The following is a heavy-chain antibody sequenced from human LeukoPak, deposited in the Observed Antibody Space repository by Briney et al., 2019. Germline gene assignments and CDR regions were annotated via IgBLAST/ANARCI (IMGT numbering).Heavy chain of an antibody. CDR3: ANYRKPQGLDY. Sequence: GGSLRLSCAVSRFTFSTYAMSWVRQDPGQGLQWVSAICANGADKYYADYVKGRFTISRDNSKNTLFLQMTSLGVEDTAVYFCANYRKPQGLDYWGQGTLVTVSS. V-gene: IGHV3-23*01. CDR2: ICANGADK. CDR1: RFTFSTYA. D-gene: IGHD1-14*01. J-gene: IGHJ4*02.